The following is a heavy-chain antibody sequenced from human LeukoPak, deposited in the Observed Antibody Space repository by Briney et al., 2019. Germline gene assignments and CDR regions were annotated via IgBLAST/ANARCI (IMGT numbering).Heavy chain of an antibody. CDR2: IYYSGST. Sequence: SSETLSLTCTVSGVSISSGGYYWSWLRQHPGKGLEWIGYIYYSGSTYYNPSLKSRVTISVDTSKNQFSLKLSSVTAADTAVYYCARSETYYYGSGSSNWFDPWGQGTLVTVSS. CDR3: ARSETYYYGSGSSNWFDP. V-gene: IGHV4-31*03. D-gene: IGHD3-10*01. J-gene: IGHJ5*02. CDR1: GVSISSGGYY.